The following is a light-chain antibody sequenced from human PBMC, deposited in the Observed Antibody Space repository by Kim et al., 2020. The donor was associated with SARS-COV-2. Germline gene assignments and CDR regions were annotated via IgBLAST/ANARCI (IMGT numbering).Light chain of an antibody. Sequence: RDPLPRATSSSTIGTTPVHTHPQFRSAAPKLLIHSTYPRPSGVPARFAGSKSGTSATLAISGLQSADEADYYCATWGDSQNGWMFGGGTKVTVL. CDR2: STY. V-gene: IGLV1-44*01. CDR1: SSTIGTTP. J-gene: IGLJ3*02. CDR3: ATWGDSQNGWM.